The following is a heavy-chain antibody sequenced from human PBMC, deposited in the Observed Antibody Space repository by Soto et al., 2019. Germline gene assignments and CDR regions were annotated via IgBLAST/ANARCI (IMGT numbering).Heavy chain of an antibody. V-gene: IGHV4-39*01. D-gene: IGHD5-18*01. CDR1: GGSISSSSYY. J-gene: IGHJ6*02. CDR2: IYYSGST. CDR3: ARRVDTAMVQYYYYYYGMDV. Sequence: QLQLQESGPGLVKPSETLSLTCTVSGGSISSSSYYWGWIRQPPGKGLEWIGSIYYSGSTYYNPSLKSRVTISVDTSKNQFSLKLSSVTAADTAVYYCARRVDTAMVQYYYYYYGMDVWGQGTTVTVSS.